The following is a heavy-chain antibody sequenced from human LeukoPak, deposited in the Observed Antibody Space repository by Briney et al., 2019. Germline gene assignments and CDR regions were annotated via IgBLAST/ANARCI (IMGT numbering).Heavy chain of an antibody. Sequence: SETLSLTCTVSGGSISSSSYYWTWIRQSPGKGLEWIGYIYYSGSTYYNPSLKSRVTISVDTSKNQFSLKLSSVTAADTAVYYCARAMVGSHTLDYWGQGTLVTVSS. V-gene: IGHV4-61*05. CDR2: IYYSGST. CDR1: GGSISSSSYY. J-gene: IGHJ4*02. CDR3: ARAMVGSHTLDY. D-gene: IGHD1-26*01.